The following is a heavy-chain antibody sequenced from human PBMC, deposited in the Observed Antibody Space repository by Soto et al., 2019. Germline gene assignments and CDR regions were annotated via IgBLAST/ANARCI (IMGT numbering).Heavy chain of an antibody. CDR3: AREMATITEIDY. Sequence: EVRLVESGGGLVRPGGSLRLSCAASGFTFSTYSMQWVRQAPGKGLEWVSYSSYISGGTTSGSSAIYYADSVKGRFTISRDNARNLLYLQMNSLRDEDTAVYYCAREMATITEIDYWGQGTLVTVSS. J-gene: IGHJ4*02. V-gene: IGHV3-48*02. CDR1: GFTFSTYS. D-gene: IGHD5-12*01. CDR2: ISGGTTSGSSAI.